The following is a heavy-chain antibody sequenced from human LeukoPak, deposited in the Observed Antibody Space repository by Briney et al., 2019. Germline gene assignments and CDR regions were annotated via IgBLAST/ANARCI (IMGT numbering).Heavy chain of an antibody. Sequence: GSSLRLSCAASGFTFSSYGMHWVRQAPGKGLEWVAVIWYDGSNKYYADSVKGRFTISRDNSKHTLYLQLNSLRAEDTAVYYCARDLTKLYYFDCWGQGALVTVS. CDR2: IWYDGSNK. V-gene: IGHV3-33*01. CDR3: ARDLTKLYYFDC. D-gene: IGHD4-11*01. J-gene: IGHJ4*02. CDR1: GFTFSSYG.